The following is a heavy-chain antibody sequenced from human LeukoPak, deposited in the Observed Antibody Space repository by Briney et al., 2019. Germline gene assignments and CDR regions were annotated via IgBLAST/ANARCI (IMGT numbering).Heavy chain of an antibody. V-gene: IGHV1-8*03. CDR2: MNPNSGNT. CDR1: GYTFTSYY. J-gene: IGHJ4*02. Sequence: GASVKVSCKASGYTFTSYYMHWVRQAPGQGLEWMGWMNPNSGNTGYAQKFQGRVTITRNTSISTAYMELSSLRSEDTAVYYCARRSTSDYWGQGTLVTVSS. CDR3: ARRSTSDY. D-gene: IGHD2-2*01.